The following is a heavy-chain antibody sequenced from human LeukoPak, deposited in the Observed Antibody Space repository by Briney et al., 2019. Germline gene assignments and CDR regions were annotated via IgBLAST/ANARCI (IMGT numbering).Heavy chain of an antibody. V-gene: IGHV3-15*01. Sequence: GGSLRLSCAASGFTFSNAWMSWVRQAPGEGLEWVGRIKKTSDGGTTDYAAPVKGRFTISRDDSKNMVYLQMNSLTTEDTAVYYCATDLLDDWGQGTLVTVSS. CDR2: IKKTSDGGTT. CDR3: ATDLLDD. J-gene: IGHJ4*02. CDR1: GFTFSNAW.